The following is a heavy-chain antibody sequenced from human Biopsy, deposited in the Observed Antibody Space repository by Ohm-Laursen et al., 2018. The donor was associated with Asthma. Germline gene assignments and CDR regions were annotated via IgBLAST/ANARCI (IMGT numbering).Heavy chain of an antibody. J-gene: IGHJ6*02. V-gene: IGHV3-9*01. D-gene: IGHD3-16*01. CDR2: ISWNSGNI. CDR1: GFRFDDYA. Sequence: SLRLYCAASGFRFDDYAMYWVRQAPGKGLEWVAGISWNSGNIGYAVSVKGRFIVSRDNVKNSLYLQMNSLRAEDTALYYCAKDMGAGGNDPDSFIGYYGMDVRGQGTTVTVSS. CDR3: AKDMGAGGNDPDSFIGYYGMDV.